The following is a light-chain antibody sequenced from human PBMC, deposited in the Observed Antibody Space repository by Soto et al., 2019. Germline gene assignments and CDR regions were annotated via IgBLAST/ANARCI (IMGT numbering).Light chain of an antibody. CDR1: QIVSSSY. Sequence: EIVLTQSPGTLSLSPGERATLSCRASQIVSSSYLAWYQQKPGQAPRLLIYGASSRATGIPDTFSGSGSGTDFTLTISRLEPEDVAVYYCQQYDISPLTFGGGAKVEIK. CDR3: QQYDISPLT. V-gene: IGKV3-20*01. CDR2: GAS. J-gene: IGKJ4*01.